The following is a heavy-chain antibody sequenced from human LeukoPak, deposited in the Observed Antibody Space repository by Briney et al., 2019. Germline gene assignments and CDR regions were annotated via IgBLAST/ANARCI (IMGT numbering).Heavy chain of an antibody. J-gene: IGHJ4*02. D-gene: IGHD3-22*01. CDR3: ARGYYDSMGFSNPFDS. CDR2: VHTNGNT. Sequence: SETLSLICTVSGASISSSYWSWLRQPPGKGLEWIAFVHTNGNTNSNPSLRGRVTVSVDASKNQFSLMLRSVAAADTALYCCARGYYDSMGFSNPFDSWGQGILVTVSS. V-gene: IGHV4-4*08. CDR1: GASISSSY.